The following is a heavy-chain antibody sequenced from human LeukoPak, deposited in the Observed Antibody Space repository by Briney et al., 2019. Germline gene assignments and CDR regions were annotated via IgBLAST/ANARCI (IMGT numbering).Heavy chain of an antibody. CDR2: IYYSGST. V-gene: IGHV4-59*01. J-gene: IGHJ6*04. CDR3: ARASPRMDV. CDR1: GGSISSYY. Sequence: KPSETLSLTCTVSGGSISSYYWSWIRQPPGKGLEWIGYIYYSGSTNCNPSLKSRVTISVDTSKNQFSLKLSSVTAADTAVYYCARASPRMDVWGKGTTVTVSS.